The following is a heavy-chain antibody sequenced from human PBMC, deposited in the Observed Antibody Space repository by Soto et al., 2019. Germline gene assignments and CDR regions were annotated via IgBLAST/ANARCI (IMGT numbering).Heavy chain of an antibody. CDR1: GFSSTGFY. D-gene: IGHD3-16*01. CDR3: ARGWGSKWYYFDS. V-gene: IGHV4-59*13. Sequence: SETLSLTCPVSGFSSTGFYWSWLRQSPGKGLEWIGYIFDNGDVKYNPSLMSRLTMSIDMSKNEFSLRLKSVTAADTAMYYCARGWGSKWYYFDSWGEGTLVTVSS. CDR2: IFDNGDV. J-gene: IGHJ4*02.